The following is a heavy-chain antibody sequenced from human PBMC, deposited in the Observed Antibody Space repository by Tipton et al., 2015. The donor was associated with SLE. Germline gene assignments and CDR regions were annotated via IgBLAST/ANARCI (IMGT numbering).Heavy chain of an antibody. J-gene: IGHJ4*02. CDR2: IYTSGST. CDR1: GGSISNYY. V-gene: IGHV4-4*07. Sequence: TLSLTCTVSGGSISNYYWSWIRQPPGKGLEWIGRIYTSGSTNYNPSRKSRVTMSVDTSKNQFSLKLSSVTAADTAVYYCARDHPVAGPFDYWGQGTLVTVSS. D-gene: IGHD6-19*01. CDR3: ARDHPVAGPFDY.